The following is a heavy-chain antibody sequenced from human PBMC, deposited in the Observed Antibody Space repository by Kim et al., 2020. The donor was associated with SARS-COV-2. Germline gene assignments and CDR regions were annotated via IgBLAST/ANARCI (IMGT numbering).Heavy chain of an antibody. V-gene: IGHV1-3*01. D-gene: IGHD6-19*01. J-gene: IGHJ4*02. Sequence: SQKFQGRVTITRDTAASTAYMELSSLRSEDTAVYYCARDLLAVAGTFDYWGQGTLVTVSS. CDR3: ARDLLAVAGTFDY.